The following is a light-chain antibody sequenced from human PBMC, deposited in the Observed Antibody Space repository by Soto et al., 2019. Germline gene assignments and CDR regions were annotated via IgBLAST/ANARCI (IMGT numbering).Light chain of an antibody. J-gene: IGKJ1*01. CDR1: QSIRSHY. Sequence: IVLTQSPVALFLSPCGKATLSCRASQSIRSHYLAWYQQKPGQAPRLLISGAHNRAPGIPDRFSGSESGTDFTLRISRLEPEDFAVYYCQQYGSSVTFGQGTKV. CDR3: QQYGSSVT. CDR2: GAH. V-gene: IGKV3-20*01.